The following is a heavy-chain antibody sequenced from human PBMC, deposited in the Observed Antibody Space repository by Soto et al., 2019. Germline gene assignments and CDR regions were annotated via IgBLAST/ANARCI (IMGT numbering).Heavy chain of an antibody. CDR1: GFTVSSNY. J-gene: IGHJ6*02. CDR2: IYSGGST. V-gene: IGHV3-66*01. Sequence: EVQLVESGGGLVQPGGSLRLSCAASGFTVSSNYMSWVRQAPGKGLEWVSVIYSGGSTYYADSVKGRFTISRDNSKNTXYLQMNSLRAEDKAVYYCGGYGSGSYPYYYYGMDVWGQGTTVTVSS. CDR3: GGYGSGSYPYYYYGMDV. D-gene: IGHD3-10*01.